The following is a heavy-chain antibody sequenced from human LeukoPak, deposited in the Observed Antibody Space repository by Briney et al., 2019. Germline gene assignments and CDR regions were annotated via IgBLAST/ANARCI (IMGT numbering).Heavy chain of an antibody. J-gene: IGHJ3*02. Sequence: GGSLRLSCAASGIIFNNVWMNWVRQAPGKGLEWVGRIKSKIDGGTTDYAAFVKGRFTISRDDSNNTLYLQMSSLKTEDTALYYCTTGGNVLVAGTRAFDIWGQGTVVTVSS. V-gene: IGHV3-15*07. CDR3: TTGGNVLVAGTRAFDI. CDR2: IKSKIDGGTT. CDR1: GIIFNNVW. D-gene: IGHD6-19*01.